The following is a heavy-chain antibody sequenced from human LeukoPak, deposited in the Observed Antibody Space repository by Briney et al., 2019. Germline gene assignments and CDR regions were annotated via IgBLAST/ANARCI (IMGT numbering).Heavy chain of an antibody. CDR2: ISGSGGST. D-gene: IGHD3-22*01. CDR3: AKDYSDSSGYFRVPHVFDF. Sequence: GGSLRLSCAASGFTFSSYAMSWVRQAPGKGLEWVSAISGSGGSTYYADSVKGRFTISRDNSRNTLYLQMNSLRAEDTAVYYCAKDYSDSSGYFRVPHVFDFWGQGTLVTVSS. J-gene: IGHJ4*02. V-gene: IGHV3-23*01. CDR1: GFTFSSYA.